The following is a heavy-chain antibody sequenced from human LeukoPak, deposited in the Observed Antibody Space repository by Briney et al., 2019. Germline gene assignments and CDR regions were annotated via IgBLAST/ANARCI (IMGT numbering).Heavy chain of an antibody. CDR3: ARGAGTVAGPFDY. J-gene: IGHJ4*02. CDR2: IHYSGST. CDR1: GDSISSSNSY. Sequence: SETLSLTCTVSGDSISSSNSYWGWIRQPPGKRLEWIGNIHYSGSTYFNPSLKSRVTISIDTSKNQFSLKLSSVTAADTTVYYCARGAGTVAGPFDYWGQGTLVTVSS. D-gene: IGHD6-19*01. V-gene: IGHV4-39*01.